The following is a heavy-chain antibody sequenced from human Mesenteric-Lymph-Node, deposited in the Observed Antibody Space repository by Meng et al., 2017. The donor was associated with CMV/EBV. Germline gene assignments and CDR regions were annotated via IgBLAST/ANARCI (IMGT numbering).Heavy chain of an antibody. CDR2: INAGDGAT. J-gene: IGHJ4*02. CDR1: GYSFTTYI. Sequence: CKASGYSFTTYIIHWVRQVPGQRLEWMGWINAGDGATKYSQKFQGRVSMTRDTSATTAYMELSSLRSDDTAVYYCAREVLLWFGELGHWGQGTLVTVSS. V-gene: IGHV1-3*01. CDR3: AREVLLWFGELGH. D-gene: IGHD3-10*01.